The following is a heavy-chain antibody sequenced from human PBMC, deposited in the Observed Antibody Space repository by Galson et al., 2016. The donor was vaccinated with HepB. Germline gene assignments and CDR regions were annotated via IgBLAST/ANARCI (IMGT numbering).Heavy chain of an antibody. CDR1: GFTFSTYY. J-gene: IGHJ4*02. CDR3: SRVNYYGSGRQQNFDY. D-gene: IGHD3-10*01. Sequence: SLSLSCAASGFTFSTYYMHWVRQAPGKGLVWVSRINRDESSTSYADYVKGRFTISRDNAENTLYLQMNSLRAEDTAVYYCSRVNYYGSGRQQNFDYWGQGTLVTVSS. CDR2: INRDESST. V-gene: IGHV3-74*01.